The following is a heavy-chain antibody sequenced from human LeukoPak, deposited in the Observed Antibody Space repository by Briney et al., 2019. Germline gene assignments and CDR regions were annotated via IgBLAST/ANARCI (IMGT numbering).Heavy chain of an antibody. J-gene: IGHJ4*02. CDR2: IDTSSSTI. Sequence: QTGGSLRLSCAASGFTFSSYSMNWVRQAPGKGLEWVSYIDTSSSTIYYADSVKGRFTISRDNAKNSLYLQMKSLRAEDTTVYYCARDPPGAHFDYWGQGTLVTVSS. D-gene: IGHD7-27*01. CDR3: ARDPPGAHFDY. V-gene: IGHV3-48*04. CDR1: GFTFSSYS.